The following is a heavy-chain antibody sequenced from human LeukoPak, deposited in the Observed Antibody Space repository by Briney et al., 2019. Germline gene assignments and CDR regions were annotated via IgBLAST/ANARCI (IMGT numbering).Heavy chain of an antibody. V-gene: IGHV6-1*01. Sequence: SQTLSLTCVISGDCVSSNSVTWNWIRQSPSRGLEWLARTYYRSKWSNDYSESVKSRITINPDTSKNQFSLHLNSVTPEDTAVYYCARHLRAFDMWGQGTMVTVSS. CDR1: GDCVSSNSVT. CDR2: TYYRSKWSN. CDR3: ARHLRAFDM. J-gene: IGHJ3*02.